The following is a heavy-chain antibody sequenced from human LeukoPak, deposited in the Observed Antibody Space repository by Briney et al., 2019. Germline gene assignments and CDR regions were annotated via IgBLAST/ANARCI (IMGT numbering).Heavy chain of an antibody. CDR2: IYFSGST. CDR1: GGSISSYY. V-gene: IGHV4-59*01. Sequence: SETLSLTCTVSGGSISSYYWTWIRQPPGKGLEWIGYIYFSGSTNYNPSLKNRVTFSVDTSKNQFSLNLSSVTAEDTAVYYCATGHYGSGSYSFDYWGQGTLVTVSS. J-gene: IGHJ4*02. D-gene: IGHD3-10*01. CDR3: ATGHYGSGSYSFDY.